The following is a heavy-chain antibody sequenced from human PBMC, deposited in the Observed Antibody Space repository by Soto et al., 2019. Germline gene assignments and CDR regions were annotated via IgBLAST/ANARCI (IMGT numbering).Heavy chain of an antibody. CDR1: GFSLITSGLG. CDR2: IYWDDDK. D-gene: IGHD2-2*01. J-gene: IGHJ5*02. V-gene: IGHV2-5*02. Sequence: SGPTLVNPTQTLTLTFTFSGFSLITSGLGVGWIRQPPGKALEWLALIYWDDDKRYSPSLKSRLTITKDTSKNQVVLTMTNMEPVHTPTYYCAHRSGLVPASREHRFDPWGKRNLGT. CDR3: AHRSGLVPASREHRFDP.